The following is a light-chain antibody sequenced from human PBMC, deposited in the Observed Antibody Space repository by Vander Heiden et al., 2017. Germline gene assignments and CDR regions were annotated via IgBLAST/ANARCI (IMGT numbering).Light chain of an antibody. CDR1: SSNIGADYV. CDR3: QSYDDSLGIVI. CDR2: DNY. Sequence: QSVLAQPPSVSGAPGQRVTVSCTGGSSNIGADYVVHWYQQLPGTAPKLLIYDNYNLPSGVPDRFSASKSGTSAFLAITGLQAEDEADYYCQSYDDSLGIVIFGGGTKLTVL. J-gene: IGLJ2*01. V-gene: IGLV1-40*01.